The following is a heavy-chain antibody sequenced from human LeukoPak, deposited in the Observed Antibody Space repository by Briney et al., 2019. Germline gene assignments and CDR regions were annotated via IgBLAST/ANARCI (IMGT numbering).Heavy chain of an antibody. V-gene: IGHV1-46*01. Sequence: ASVKVSCKASGGTFSNYAISWVRQAPGQGLEWMGIINPGGRSTSYAQKFQGRVTMTRDMSTSTVYMELSSLRSEDTAVYYCARAHGGSYETDFDYWGQGTLVTVSS. CDR2: INPGGRST. D-gene: IGHD1-26*01. CDR3: ARAHGGSYETDFDY. J-gene: IGHJ4*02. CDR1: GGTFSNYA.